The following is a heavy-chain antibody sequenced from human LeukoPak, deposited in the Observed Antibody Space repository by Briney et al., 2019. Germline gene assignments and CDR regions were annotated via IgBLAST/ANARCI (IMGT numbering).Heavy chain of an antibody. J-gene: IGHJ4*02. Sequence: PGGSLRLSCAACVFTFSNYWMHWVRQAPGKGLVWVSRINSDGSTTTYADSVKGRFTISRDNAKNTLYLQMNSLRAEDTAVYYCARSRVEMATSLLDYWGQGTLVTVSS. D-gene: IGHD5-24*01. V-gene: IGHV3-74*01. CDR1: VFTFSNYW. CDR3: ARSRVEMATSLLDY. CDR2: INSDGSTT.